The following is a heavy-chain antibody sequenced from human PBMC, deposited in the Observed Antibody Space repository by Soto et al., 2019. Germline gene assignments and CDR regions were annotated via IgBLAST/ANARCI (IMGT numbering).Heavy chain of an antibody. CDR1: GFTFSSYA. D-gene: IGHD6-19*01. Sequence: PGGSLRLSCAASGFTFSSYAMSWVRQAPGKGLEWVSAISGSGGSTYYADSVKGRLTISRDNSKNTLYLQMNSLRAEDTAVYYWARDKGAVTDDSFDYWGQGTLVTVS. CDR2: ISGSGGST. CDR3: ARDKGAVTDDSFDY. J-gene: IGHJ4*02. V-gene: IGHV3-23*01.